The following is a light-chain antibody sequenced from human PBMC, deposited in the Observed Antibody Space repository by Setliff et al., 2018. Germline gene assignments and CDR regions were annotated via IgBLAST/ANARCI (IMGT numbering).Light chain of an antibody. CDR2: DVT. V-gene: IGLV2-14*03. CDR3: CSYGGDFTWV. CDR1: SSDIGGYDY. J-gene: IGLJ2*01. Sequence: QSALTRPASVSGSPGQSITISCTGTSSDIGGYDYVSWYQQHPGKAPKLIIYDVTKRPSGVSDRFSGSKSGDTASLTVSGLQADDEADYYCCSYGGDFTWVFGGGTKVTV.